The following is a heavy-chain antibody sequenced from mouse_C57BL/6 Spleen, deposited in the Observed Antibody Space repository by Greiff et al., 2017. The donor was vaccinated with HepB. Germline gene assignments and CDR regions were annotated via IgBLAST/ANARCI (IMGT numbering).Heavy chain of an antibody. J-gene: IGHJ4*01. V-gene: IGHV1-52*01. CDR3: ARGGNSYYYAMDY. Sequence: QVQLQQPGAELVRPGSSVKLSCKASGYTFTSYWMHWVKQRPIQGLEWIGNIDPSDSETHYNQKFKDKATLTVDKSYSTAYMQLSSLTSEDSAVYYCARGGNSYYYAMDYWGQGTSVTVSS. CDR2: IDPSDSET. CDR1: GYTFTSYW. D-gene: IGHD2-1*01.